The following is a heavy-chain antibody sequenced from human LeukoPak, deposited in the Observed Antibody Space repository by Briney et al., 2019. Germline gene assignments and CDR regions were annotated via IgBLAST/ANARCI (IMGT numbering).Heavy chain of an antibody. V-gene: IGHV3-30-3*01. CDR1: GFTFSSYA. CDR2: ISYDGSNK. D-gene: IGHD6-13*01. J-gene: IGHJ4*02. CDR3: AREDGYSSSWDL. Sequence: GGSLRLSCAASGFTFSSYAMHWVRQAPGKGLEWVAVISYDGSNKYYADSVKGRFTISRDNSKNTLYLQMNSLRAEDTAVYYCAREDGYSSSWDLGGQGTLVTVSS.